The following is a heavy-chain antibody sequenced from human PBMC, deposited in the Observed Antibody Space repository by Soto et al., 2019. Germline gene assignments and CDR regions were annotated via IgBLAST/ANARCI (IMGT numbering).Heavy chain of an antibody. J-gene: IGHJ6*03. D-gene: IGHD2-2*01. CDR1: GFTFDDYA. Sequence: GGSLRLSCAASGFTFDDYAMHWVRQAPGKGLEWVSGISWNSGSIGYADSVKGRFTISRDNAKNSLYLQMNSLRAKDTALYYCAKDMRDIVVVPAATYYYYMDVWGKGTTVTVSS. V-gene: IGHV3-9*01. CDR3: AKDMRDIVVVPAATYYYYMDV. CDR2: ISWNSGSI.